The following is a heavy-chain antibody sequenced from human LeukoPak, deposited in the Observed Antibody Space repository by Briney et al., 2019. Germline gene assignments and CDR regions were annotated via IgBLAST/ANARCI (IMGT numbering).Heavy chain of an antibody. J-gene: IGHJ5*02. CDR2: ISSDGSST. V-gene: IGHV3-74*01. Sequence: GGSLRLSCAASGFTLSSYWMHWVRQAPGKGLVWVSRISSDGSSTTYADSVKGRFTISRDNAMNTAYLQMNSLRVEDTAVYYCTRVPVGSNGWLDPWGQGTLVTVSS. CDR1: GFTLSSYW. CDR3: TRVPVGSNGWLDP. D-gene: IGHD4-23*01.